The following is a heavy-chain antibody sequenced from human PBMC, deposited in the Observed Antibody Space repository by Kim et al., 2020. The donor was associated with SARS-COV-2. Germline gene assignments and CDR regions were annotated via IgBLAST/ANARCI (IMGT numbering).Heavy chain of an antibody. V-gene: IGHV3-15*01. CDR2: IKSKTDGGTT. CDR1: GFTFSNAW. Sequence: GGSLRLSCAASGFTFSNAWMSWVRQAPGKGLEWVGRIKSKTDGGTTDYAAPVKGRFTISRDDSKNTLYLQMNSLKTEDTAVYYCTTDLTIFGVKNDYWGQGTLVTVSS. D-gene: IGHD3-3*01. J-gene: IGHJ4*02. CDR3: TTDLTIFGVKNDY.